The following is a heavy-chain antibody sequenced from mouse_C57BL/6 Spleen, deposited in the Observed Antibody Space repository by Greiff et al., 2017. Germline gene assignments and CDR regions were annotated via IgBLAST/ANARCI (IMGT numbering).Heavy chain of an antibody. J-gene: IGHJ4*01. D-gene: IGHD1-1*01. CDR2: IYPGSGST. Sequence: QVQLKQPGAELVKPGASVKMSCKASGYTFTSYWITWVKQRPGQGLEWIGDIYPGSGSTNYNEKFKSKATLTVDTSSSTAYMQLSSLTSEDSAVYYCARYYGSSYGDYAMDYWGQGTSVTVSS. CDR3: ARYYGSSYGDYAMDY. CDR1: GYTFTSYW. V-gene: IGHV1-55*01.